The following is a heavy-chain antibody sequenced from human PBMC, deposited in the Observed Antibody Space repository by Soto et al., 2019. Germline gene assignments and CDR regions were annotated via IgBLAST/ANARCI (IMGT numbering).Heavy chain of an antibody. Sequence: SETLSLTCTVSGASVSSGGYYWSWIRQHPEKGLEWIGYIYNSGLISYNPSLKSRIVVSRDTSRNQLSLEVTSVTAADTAVYFCARARRGAVATFDLWGQGTPVTVAS. CDR2: IYNSGLI. V-gene: IGHV4-31*03. CDR1: GASVSSGGYY. CDR3: ARARRGAVATFDL. J-gene: IGHJ4*02. D-gene: IGHD2-15*01.